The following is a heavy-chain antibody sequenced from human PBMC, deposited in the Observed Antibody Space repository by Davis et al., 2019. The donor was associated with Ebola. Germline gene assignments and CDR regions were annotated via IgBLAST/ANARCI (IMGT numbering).Heavy chain of an antibody. Sequence: GESLKISCAASGFTFSSYWMSWVRQAPGKGLEWVSAISGSGGSTYYADSVKGRFTISRDNSKNTLYLQMNSLRAEDTAVYYCAKRGCSGGSCMDYWGQGTLVTVSS. V-gene: IGHV3-23*01. D-gene: IGHD2-15*01. CDR1: GFTFSSYW. CDR3: AKRGCSGGSCMDY. CDR2: ISGSGGST. J-gene: IGHJ4*02.